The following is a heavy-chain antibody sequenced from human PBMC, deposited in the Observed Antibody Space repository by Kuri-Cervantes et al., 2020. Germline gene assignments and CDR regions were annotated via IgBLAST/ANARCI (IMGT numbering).Heavy chain of an antibody. CDR3: ARSPVRGFGVVIIDGMDV. Sequence: GESLKISCAASGFTFSSYGMHWVRQAPGKGLEWVAVISYDGSNKYYADSVKGRFTISRDNSKNTLYLQMNSLRAEDTAVYYCARSPVRGFGVVIIDGMDVWGQGTTVTVSS. V-gene: IGHV3-30*03. J-gene: IGHJ6*02. CDR2: ISYDGSNK. CDR1: GFTFSSYG. D-gene: IGHD3-3*01.